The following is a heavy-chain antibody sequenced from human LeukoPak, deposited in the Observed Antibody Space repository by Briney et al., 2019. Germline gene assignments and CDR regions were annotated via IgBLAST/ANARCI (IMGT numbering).Heavy chain of an antibody. CDR1: GASISSSY. D-gene: IGHD3-22*01. CDR3: VRGNYDNRGYSNAFDI. V-gene: IGHV4-59*01. J-gene: IGHJ3*02. CDR2: IYYNGNT. Sequence: SETLSLTCTVSGASISSSYWSWVRQPPGKRLEWIGFIYYNGNTNSNPSLKSRVTISVDTSKNQFSLKLSSATAADIAVYYCVRGNYDNRGYSNAFDIWGQGAMVTVSS.